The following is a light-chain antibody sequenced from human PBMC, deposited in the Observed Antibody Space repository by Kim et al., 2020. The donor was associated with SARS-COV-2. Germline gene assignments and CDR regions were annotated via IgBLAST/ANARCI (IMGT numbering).Light chain of an antibody. CDR2: QDS. V-gene: IGLV3-1*01. J-gene: IGLJ3*02. CDR1: KLGNKF. Sequence: SVSPVQTASSTCSGDKLGNKFASCYQQRPGQSPVLVIYQDSKRPSGIPERFSGSNSGNTAALTISGTQAMDEADYYCQAWDGNTGVFGGGTQLTVL. CDR3: QAWDGNTGV.